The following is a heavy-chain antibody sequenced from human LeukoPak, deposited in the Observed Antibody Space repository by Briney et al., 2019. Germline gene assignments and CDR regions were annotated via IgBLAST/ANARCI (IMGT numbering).Heavy chain of an antibody. Sequence: ASVKVSCKASGGTFSSYAISWVRQAPGQGLEWMGGIIPIFGTANYAQKFRGRVTITADESTSTAYMELSSLRSEDTAVYYCARTGVAARPNYYYYGMDVWGQGTTVTVSS. CDR1: GGTFSSYA. CDR3: ARTGVAARPNYYYYGMDV. D-gene: IGHD6-6*01. V-gene: IGHV1-69*13. J-gene: IGHJ6*02. CDR2: IIPIFGTA.